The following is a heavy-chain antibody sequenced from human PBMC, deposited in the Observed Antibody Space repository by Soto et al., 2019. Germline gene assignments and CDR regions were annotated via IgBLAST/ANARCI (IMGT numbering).Heavy chain of an antibody. CDR2: IIPMFGTA. J-gene: IGHJ5*02. CDR1: GDTFLNYA. CDR3: ASLEGPAAKNWFDP. V-gene: IGHV1-69*01. Sequence: QVHLVQSGAEVKTPGSSVKVACKASGDTFLNYAFSWVRQAPAQGLEWMGGIIPMFGTANYLQKFQGRVTITADESTSTAYMELSSLRSEDTAVYYCASLEGPAAKNWFDPWGQGTLVTVSS.